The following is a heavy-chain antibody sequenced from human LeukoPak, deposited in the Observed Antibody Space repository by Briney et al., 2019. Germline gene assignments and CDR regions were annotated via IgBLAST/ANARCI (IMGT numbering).Heavy chain of an antibody. J-gene: IGHJ4*02. D-gene: IGHD6-13*01. CDR1: GGSISSGGYY. V-gene: IGHV4-31*03. CDR2: VPYSGST. Sequence: KPSQTLSLTCSVSGGSISSGGYYWSWIRQHPGKGLEWIGYVPYSGSTFYNPSLKSRVTISLDTTKNQFSLRLTSVTAADTAVYYCAVKIAAAGFHWGQGTLVTVSS. CDR3: AVKIAAAGFH.